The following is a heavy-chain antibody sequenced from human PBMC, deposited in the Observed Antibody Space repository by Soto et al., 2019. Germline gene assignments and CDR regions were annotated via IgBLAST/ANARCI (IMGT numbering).Heavy chain of an antibody. Sequence: EVQLVESGGDLVKPGGSLRLSCAASGFTFTDAWINWVRQAPGKGLEWVGRIKSKAAGGTTDFAEPVKGRFAISRDDSYRMVYLQMKSLKTEDTAFYYCTTDSLSSTTVVRFDYWGHGTLVIVSS. CDR2: IKSKAAGGTT. CDR1: GFTFTDAW. CDR3: TTDSLSSTTVVRFDY. V-gene: IGHV3-15*07. D-gene: IGHD2-2*01. J-gene: IGHJ4*01.